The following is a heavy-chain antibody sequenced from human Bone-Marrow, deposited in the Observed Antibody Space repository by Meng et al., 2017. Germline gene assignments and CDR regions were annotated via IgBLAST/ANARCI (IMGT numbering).Heavy chain of an antibody. D-gene: IGHD1-26*01. CDR1: GFTFDDYA. Sequence: SLKISCAASGFTFDDYAMHWVRQAPGKCLEWVSGISWNSGSIGYADSVKGRFTISRDNAKNSLYLQMNSLRAEDTALYYCAKGEWELLGTFDYWGQGTLVTVSS. V-gene: IGHV3-9*01. J-gene: IGHJ4*02. CDR2: ISWNSGSI. CDR3: AKGEWELLGTFDY.